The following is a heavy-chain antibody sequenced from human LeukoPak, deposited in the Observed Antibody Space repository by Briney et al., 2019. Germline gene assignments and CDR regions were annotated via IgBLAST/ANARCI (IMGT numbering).Heavy chain of an antibody. V-gene: IGHV3-69-1*02. J-gene: IGHJ4*02. CDR1: GFTFSDYS. D-gene: IGHD1-1*01. CDR3: ARAIRL. Sequence: PGGSLRLSCTASGFTFSDYSVNWVRQAPGKGLEWVSCITGTSDIYYADSVKGRFTISRDNAKNSVYLQMNSLGAEDTGIYYCARAIRLWGQGTLVTVSS. CDR2: ITGTSDI.